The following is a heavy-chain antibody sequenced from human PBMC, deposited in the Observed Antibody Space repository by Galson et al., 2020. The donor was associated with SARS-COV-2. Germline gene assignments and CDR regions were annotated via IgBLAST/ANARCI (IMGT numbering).Heavy chain of an antibody. J-gene: IGHJ6*02. CDR2: ISSSGSTI. Sequence: GGSLRLSCAASGFTFSDYYMSWIRQAPGKGLEWVSYISSSGSTIYYADSVKGRFTISRDNAKNSLYLQMNSLRAEDKAVYYCAGDPNYYDFWSGYYTWNYYYGMDVWGQGTTVTVSS. D-gene: IGHD3-3*01. V-gene: IGHV3-11*01. CDR1: GFTFSDYY. CDR3: AGDPNYYDFWSGYYTWNYYYGMDV.